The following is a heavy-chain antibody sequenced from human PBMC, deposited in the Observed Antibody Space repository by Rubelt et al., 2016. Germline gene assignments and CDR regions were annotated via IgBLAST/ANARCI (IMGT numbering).Heavy chain of an antibody. V-gene: IGHV4-59*01. Sequence: STNYNPSLKSRVTISVDTSKNQFSLKLSSVTAADTAVYYCAREVNTAMFRPYFDYWGQGTLVTVSS. CDR2: ST. CDR3: AREVNTAMFRPYFDY. J-gene: IGHJ4*02. D-gene: IGHD5-18*01.